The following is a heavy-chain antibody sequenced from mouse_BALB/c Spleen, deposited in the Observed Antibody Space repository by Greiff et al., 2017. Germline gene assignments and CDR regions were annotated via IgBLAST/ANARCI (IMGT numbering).Heavy chain of an antibody. CDR1: GYTFTSYW. CDR2: INPSNGRT. Sequence: QVQLQQPGAELVKPGASVKLSCKASGYTFTSYWMHWVKQRPGQGLEWIGEINPSNGRTNYNEKFKSKATLTVDKSSSTAYMQLSSLTSEDSAVYYCAREITTAYYFDYWGQGTTLTVSS. CDR3: AREITTAYYFDY. V-gene: IGHV1S81*02. D-gene: IGHD2-4*01. J-gene: IGHJ2*01.